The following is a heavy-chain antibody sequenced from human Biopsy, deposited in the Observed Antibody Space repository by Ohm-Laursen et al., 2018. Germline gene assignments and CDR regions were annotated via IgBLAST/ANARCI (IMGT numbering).Heavy chain of an antibody. CDR2: INPGGNST. CDR3: VLASFDY. V-gene: IGHV1-46*01. CDR1: GYTFTTYY. J-gene: IGHJ4*02. Sequence: ASVKVSCKVSGYTFTTYYIHWVRQAPGQGLEWMGIINPGGNSTAYTQNFQGRVTMTWDTFTTTVYMELSSLRSEDTAVYYCVLASFDYWGQGTLVTVPS.